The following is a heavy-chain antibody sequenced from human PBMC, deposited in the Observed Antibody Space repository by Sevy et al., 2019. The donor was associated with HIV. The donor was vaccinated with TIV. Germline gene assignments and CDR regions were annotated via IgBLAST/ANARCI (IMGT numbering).Heavy chain of an antibody. CDR2: INHSGST. J-gene: IGHJ4*02. CDR1: GGSFSGYY. CDR3: ARGPGSGSYGFDY. V-gene: IGHV4-34*01. Sequence: SETLSLTCAVYGGSFSGYYWSWIRQPPGKGLEWIGEINHSGSTNYNPSLKSRVTISVDTSKNQFSLKLSSVTAADTAVYYCARGPGSGSYGFDYWGQGTLVTVSS. D-gene: IGHD3-10*01.